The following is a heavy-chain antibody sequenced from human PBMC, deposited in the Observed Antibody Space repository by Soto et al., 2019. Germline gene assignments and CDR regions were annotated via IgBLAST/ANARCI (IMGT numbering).Heavy chain of an antibody. CDR3: ARTGGARPPLT. J-gene: IGHJ5*02. D-gene: IGHD6-6*01. Sequence: SETLSLTCTVSGGSISSYYWSWIRQPPGKGLEWIVYIYYSGSTNYNPSLKSRVTISVDTPKNQFSLKLSSVTAADTAVYYCARTGGARPPLTWGQGTLVTVSS. CDR1: GGSISSYY. V-gene: IGHV4-59*01. CDR2: IYYSGST.